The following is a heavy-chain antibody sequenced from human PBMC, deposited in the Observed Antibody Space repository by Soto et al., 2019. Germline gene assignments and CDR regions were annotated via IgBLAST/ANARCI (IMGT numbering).Heavy chain of an antibody. D-gene: IGHD2-15*01. CDR3: AREWPAGRGCFDY. CDR2: ISQRGST. Sequence: PSETLSLTCAVYGGSLRGYYWSWIRQPPGKGLEWIGEISQRGSTNYNPSLKSRVALSVDTSKNQFSLNLISMTAADTAIYYCAREWPAGRGCFDYWGQGTPVTVSS. CDR1: GGSLRGYY. J-gene: IGHJ4*02. V-gene: IGHV4-34*01.